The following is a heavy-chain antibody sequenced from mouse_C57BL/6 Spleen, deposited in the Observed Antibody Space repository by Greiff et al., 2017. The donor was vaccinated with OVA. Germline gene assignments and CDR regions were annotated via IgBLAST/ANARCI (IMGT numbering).Heavy chain of an antibody. Sequence: EVQVVESGEGLVKPGGSLKLSCAASGFTFSSYAMSWVRQTPEKRLEWVAYISSGGDYIYYADTVKGRFTISRDNARNTLYLQMSSLKSEDTAMYYCTREGLTGPYYFDYWGQGTTLTVSS. V-gene: IGHV5-9-1*02. D-gene: IGHD4-1*01. CDR1: GFTFSSYA. J-gene: IGHJ2*01. CDR2: ISSGGDYI. CDR3: TREGLTGPYYFDY.